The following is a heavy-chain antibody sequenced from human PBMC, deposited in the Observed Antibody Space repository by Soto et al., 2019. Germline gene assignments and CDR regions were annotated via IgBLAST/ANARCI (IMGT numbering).Heavy chain of an antibody. CDR3: ASLGMGVPAAIGYFDY. CDR2: IYYSGST. J-gene: IGHJ4*02. Sequence: SETLCLTSTVAGGSSSGYDWSWIRQPTGKGLEWIGYIYYSGSTNYNPSLKSRATVSVDTSKNQFSLKLSSVTAADTAVYYCASLGMGVPAAIGYFDYWGQGTLVTVSS. V-gene: IGHV4-59*01. CDR1: GGSSSGYD. D-gene: IGHD2-2*01.